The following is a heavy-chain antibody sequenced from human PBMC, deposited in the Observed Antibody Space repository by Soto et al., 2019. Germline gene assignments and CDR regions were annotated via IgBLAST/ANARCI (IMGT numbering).Heavy chain of an antibody. CDR1: GFTFSNAW. CDR3: TTGVTSRGMDV. Sequence: EVQLVESGGGLVKPGGSLRLSCAASGFTFSNAWMSWVRQAPGKGLEWVGRIKSKTDGGTTDYAAPVKGRFTISRDDSKNPLYPPMNSLKTEDTAVYYCTTGVTSRGMDVWGQGTTVTVSS. CDR2: IKSKTDGGTT. J-gene: IGHJ6*02. D-gene: IGHD2-21*02. V-gene: IGHV3-15*01.